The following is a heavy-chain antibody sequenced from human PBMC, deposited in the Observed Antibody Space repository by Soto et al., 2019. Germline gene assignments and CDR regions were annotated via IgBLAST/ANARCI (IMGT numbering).Heavy chain of an antibody. J-gene: IGHJ4*01. CDR3: ARHDGFTSCWIFDY. V-gene: IGHV4-39*01. Sequence: SETLSLTCAASGGPSTSRTYSWGWVRQPPGKTLEWIGTIYYHGNTYSNPSLKSRVTISVDTSNNQLSLKLRSVTAADTAVCYCARHDGFTSCWIFDYWGHGTLVTVTS. CDR2: IYYHGNT. CDR1: GGPSTSRTYS. D-gene: IGHD2-2*01.